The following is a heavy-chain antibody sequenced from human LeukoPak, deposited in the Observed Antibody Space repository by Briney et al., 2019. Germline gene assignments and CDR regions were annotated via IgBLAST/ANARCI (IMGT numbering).Heavy chain of an antibody. CDR1: GFTFSSYG. Sequence: GGSLRLSCAASGFTFSSYGMHWVRQAPGKGLEWVAFIRYDGSNKYYADSVKGRFTISRDNSKNTLYLQMNSLRAEDTAVYYCAKDRIQLWLLNGRMPWFDPWGQGTLVTVSS. CDR2: IRYDGSNK. CDR3: AKDRIQLWLLNGRMPWFDP. V-gene: IGHV3-30*02. J-gene: IGHJ5*02. D-gene: IGHD5-18*01.